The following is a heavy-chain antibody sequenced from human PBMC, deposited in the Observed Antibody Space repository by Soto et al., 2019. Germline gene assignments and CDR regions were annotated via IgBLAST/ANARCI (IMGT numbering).Heavy chain of an antibody. D-gene: IGHD2-21*02. CDR1: GYSFTSYL. CDR3: ARHQGDYNWFDP. CDR2: IDPSDSYT. Sequence: GESLKISCKGSGYSFTSYLMSWVRQMPGKGLEWMGRIDPSDSYTNYSPSFQGHVTISADKSISTAYLQWSSLKASDTAMYYCARHQGDYNWFDPWGQGTLVTVSS. J-gene: IGHJ5*02. V-gene: IGHV5-10-1*01.